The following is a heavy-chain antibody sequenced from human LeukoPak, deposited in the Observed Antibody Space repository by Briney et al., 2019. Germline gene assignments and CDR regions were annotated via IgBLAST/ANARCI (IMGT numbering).Heavy chain of an antibody. J-gene: IGHJ5*02. V-gene: IGHV1-46*01. CDR3: ARKPHSITWFGQNWFDP. CDR2: ISPSGAST. Sequence: ASVKVSCKASGYTFTNYYMHWVRQAPGQGLEWMGMISPSGASTSYAQKFQGRVTMTRDVSTSTAYMELTSLRFEDTAVYYCARKPHSITWFGQNWFDPWGQGTLVTVSS. CDR1: GYTFTNYY. D-gene: IGHD6-13*01.